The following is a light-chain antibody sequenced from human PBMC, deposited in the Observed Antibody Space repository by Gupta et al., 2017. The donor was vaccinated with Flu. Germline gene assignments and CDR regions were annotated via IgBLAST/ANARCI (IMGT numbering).Light chain of an antibody. V-gene: IGKV2D-29*01. CDR2: EVS. Sequence: DTVMTPTPLSLSGTPGQAASISCKSGQSLLHGDGRTYLHWYLQKSGHPPQLLIHEVSNRFPGVPDRFSGSWSGTDFTLKISRVEAEDVGVYYCMQSIELPYTFGQGTKLEIK. CDR3: MQSIELPYT. J-gene: IGKJ2*01. CDR1: QSLLHGDGRTY.